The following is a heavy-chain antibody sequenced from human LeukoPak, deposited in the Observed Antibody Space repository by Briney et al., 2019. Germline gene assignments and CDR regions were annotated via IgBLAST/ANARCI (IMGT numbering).Heavy chain of an antibody. CDR3: TINYDFWSDYFDY. CDR2: VRIKANSYAT. V-gene: IGHV3-73*01. D-gene: IGHD3-3*01. Sequence: GGSLRLSCAASGFTFSGSAMHWVGQPSRKGQEGVGLVRIKANSYATAYAASVKSRFIIARDDSKNTAYLQMNSLKTEDTAVYYCTINYDFWSDYFDYWGQGTPVTVSS. J-gene: IGHJ4*02. CDR1: GFTFSGSA.